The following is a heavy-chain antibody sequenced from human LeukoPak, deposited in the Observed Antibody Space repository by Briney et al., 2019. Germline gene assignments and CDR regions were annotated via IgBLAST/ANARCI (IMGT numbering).Heavy chain of an antibody. CDR1: GFTFSSYW. V-gene: IGHV3-21*01. CDR3: AKDDYGDFSGVDY. CDR2: ISSSSSYI. J-gene: IGHJ4*02. D-gene: IGHD4-17*01. Sequence: GGSLRLSCAASGFTFSSYWMSWARQAPGKGLEWVSSISSSSSYIYYADSVKGRFTISRDNAKNSLYLQMNSLRAEDTAVYYCAKDDYGDFSGVDYWGQGTLVTVSS.